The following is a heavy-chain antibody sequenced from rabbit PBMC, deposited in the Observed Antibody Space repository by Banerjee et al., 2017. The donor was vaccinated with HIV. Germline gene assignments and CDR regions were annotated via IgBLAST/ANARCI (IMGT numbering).Heavy chain of an antibody. CDR2: IYTDSSGTT. D-gene: IGHD4-2*01. V-gene: IGHV1S45*01. Sequence: QEQLVESGGGLVQPEGSLTLTCTASGFSFSSSYYMCWVRQTPGKGLEWIGCIYTDSSGTTYYASWAKGRFTITRSTSLNTVTLQLNSLTAADTATYFCARDHAGFNAFDPWGPGTLVTVS. CDR1: GFSFSSSYY. CDR3: ARDHAGFNAFDP. J-gene: IGHJ2*01.